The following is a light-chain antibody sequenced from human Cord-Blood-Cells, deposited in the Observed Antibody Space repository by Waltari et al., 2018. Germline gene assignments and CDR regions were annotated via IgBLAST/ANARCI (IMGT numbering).Light chain of an antibody. CDR1: QSVSSSY. J-gene: IGKJ1*01. Sequence: NVSTQPPGTLSLSPGERSTLPCRASQSVSSSYLAWYQQKPGQAPRLLIYGASSRATGIPDRFSGSGSGTDFTLTISRLEPEDFAVYYCQQYGSSPRTFGQGTKVEIK. V-gene: IGKV3-20*01. CDR3: QQYGSSPRT. CDR2: GAS.